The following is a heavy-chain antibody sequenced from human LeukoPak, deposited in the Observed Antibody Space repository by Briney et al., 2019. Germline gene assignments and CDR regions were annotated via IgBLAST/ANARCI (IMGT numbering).Heavy chain of an antibody. CDR3: AKDSGSYRYFDY. CDR1: GFDFSDHW. V-gene: IGHV3-7*03. Sequence: GGSLRLSCVASGFDFSDHWMTWVRQVPGKRLEWVATIKQSGSEKYYLDSVKGRFTISRDNPKNTLYLQMNSLRAEDTAVYYCAKDSGSYRYFDYWGQGTLVTVSS. CDR2: IKQSGSEK. J-gene: IGHJ4*02. D-gene: IGHD1-26*01.